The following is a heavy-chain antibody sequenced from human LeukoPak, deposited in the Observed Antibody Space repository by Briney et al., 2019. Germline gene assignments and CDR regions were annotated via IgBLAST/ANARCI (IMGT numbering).Heavy chain of an antibody. Sequence: PGGSLRLSCAASGFTFSNFAMSWIRQAPGKGLEWVSALNGDNTYYADSVKGRFTISRDNSKNTLYLQMNSLRAEDTAVYYCARDSGAYYYDSSGSQRGNWFDPWGQGTLVTVSS. D-gene: IGHD3-22*01. CDR2: LNGDNT. CDR3: ARDSGAYYYDSSGSQRGNWFDP. J-gene: IGHJ5*02. CDR1: GFTFSNFA. V-gene: IGHV3-23*01.